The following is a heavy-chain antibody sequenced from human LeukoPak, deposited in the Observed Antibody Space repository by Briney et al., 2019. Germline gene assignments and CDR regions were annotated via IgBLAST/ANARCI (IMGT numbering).Heavy chain of an antibody. D-gene: IGHD3-22*01. J-gene: IGHJ4*02. CDR3: ARGRFSYDSTGYSSFYY. V-gene: IGHV3-23*01. CDR1: GFTFSSCV. Sequence: RGSLRLSCAASGFTFSSCVMSWVRQAPGKRLEWVSAISGSGGSTHYADSVKGRFTISRDNSKNTLYLQMNTLRVEDTAVFYCARGRFSYDSTGYSSFYYWGQGTLVTVSS. CDR2: ISGSGGST.